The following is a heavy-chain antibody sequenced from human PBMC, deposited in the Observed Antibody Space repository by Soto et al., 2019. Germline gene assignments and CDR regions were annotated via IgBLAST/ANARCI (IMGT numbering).Heavy chain of an antibody. V-gene: IGHV3-15*07. J-gene: IGHJ4*02. CDR1: GFNFSDAW. Sequence: EVQLVESGGGLVKPGGSLRLSCAASGFNFSDAWMNWVRQAPGKGLEWVGHVKTKTDGGTTEYAASVKGRFIVSRDDSRNTLYLQMNSLKSEDTAMYYCTTLRPSWGQGTLVVVSS. CDR2: VKTKTDGGTT. CDR3: TTLRPS.